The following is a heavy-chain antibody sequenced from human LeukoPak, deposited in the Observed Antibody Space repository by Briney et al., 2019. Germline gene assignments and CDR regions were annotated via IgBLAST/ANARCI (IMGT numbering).Heavy chain of an antibody. CDR2: INWNGGST. CDR3: AELGITMIGGV. CDR1: GFTFSGSA. D-gene: IGHD3-10*02. V-gene: IGHV3-20*04. Sequence: GGSLRLSCAASGFTFSGSALHWVRQASGKGLEWVSGINWNGGSTGYADSVKGRFTISRDNAKNSLYLQMNSLRAEDTAVYYCAELGITMIGGVWGKGTTVTISS. J-gene: IGHJ6*04.